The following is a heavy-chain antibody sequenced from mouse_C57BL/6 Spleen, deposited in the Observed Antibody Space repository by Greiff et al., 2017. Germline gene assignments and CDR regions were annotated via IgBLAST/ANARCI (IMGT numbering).Heavy chain of an antibody. D-gene: IGHD1-1*01. CDR1: GYTFTSYW. CDR3: ASITTVVAPGY. V-gene: IGHV1-59*01. CDR2: IDPSDSYT. J-gene: IGHJ2*01. Sequence: VQLQQPGAELVRPGTSVKLSCKASGYTFTSYWMHWVKQRPGQGLEWIGVIDPSDSYTNYNQKFKGKATLTVDTSSSTAYMQLSSLTSEDSAVYYCASITTVVAPGYWGQGTTLTVSS.